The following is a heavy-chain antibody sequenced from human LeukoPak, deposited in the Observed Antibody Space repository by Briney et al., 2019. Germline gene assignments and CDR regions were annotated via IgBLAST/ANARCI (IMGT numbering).Heavy chain of an antibody. V-gene: IGHV4-34*01. D-gene: IGHD2-15*01. CDR3: ARVVSVVVVRD. CDR2: INHSGST. J-gene: IGHJ4*02. Sequence: SETLSLTCTVSGGSISSYYWSWIRQPPGKGLEWIGEINHSGSTNYNPSLKSRVTISVDTSKNQFSLKLSSVTAADTAVYYCARVVSVVVVRDWGQGTLVTVSS. CDR1: GGSISSYY.